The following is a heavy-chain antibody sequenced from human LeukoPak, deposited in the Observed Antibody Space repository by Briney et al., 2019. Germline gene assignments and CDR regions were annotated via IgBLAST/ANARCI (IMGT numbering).Heavy chain of an antibody. Sequence: GSSVKVSCKASGYTFTSYGISWVRQAPGQGLEWMGWISAYNGNTNYAQKLQGGVTMTTDTSTSTAYMELRSLRSDDTAVYYCARDMGIAVAGPFDAFDIWGQGTMVTVSS. V-gene: IGHV1-18*01. D-gene: IGHD6-19*01. CDR1: GYTFTSYG. CDR2: ISAYNGNT. CDR3: ARDMGIAVAGPFDAFDI. J-gene: IGHJ3*02.